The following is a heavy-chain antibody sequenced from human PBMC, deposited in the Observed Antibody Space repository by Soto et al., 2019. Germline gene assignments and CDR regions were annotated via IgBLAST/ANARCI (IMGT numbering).Heavy chain of an antibody. D-gene: IGHD5-12*01. Sequence: QVQLVQSGAEVTEPGASVKVSCKASGYTFTGFGISWVRQAPGQGLEWMGSINTYNGNTNYAQILQGRVTLTTDTSTNTAYMELRSLRSDDTAVYYCARGAGGYNPLYWGQGTLVTVSS. CDR3: ARGAGGYNPLY. V-gene: IGHV1-18*01. CDR1: GYTFTGFG. J-gene: IGHJ4*02. CDR2: INTYNGNT.